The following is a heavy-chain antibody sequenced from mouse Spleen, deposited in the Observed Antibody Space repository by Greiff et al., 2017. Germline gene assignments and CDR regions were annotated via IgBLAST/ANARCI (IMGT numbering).Heavy chain of an antibody. CDR1: GFNIKDYY. Sequence: EVQLQQSGAELVRPGASVKLSCTASGFNIKDYYMHWVKQRPEQGLEWIGRIDPEDGDTEYAPKFQGKATMTADTSSNTAYLQLSSLTSEDTAVYYCTIYYGNHGDYFDYWGQGTTLTVSS. CDR3: TIYYGNHGDYFDY. CDR2: IDPEDGDT. D-gene: IGHD2-1*01. V-gene: IGHV14-1*01. J-gene: IGHJ2*01.